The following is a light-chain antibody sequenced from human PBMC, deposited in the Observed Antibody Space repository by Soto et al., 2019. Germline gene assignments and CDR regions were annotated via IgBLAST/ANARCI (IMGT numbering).Light chain of an antibody. CDR1: SSSIGSNF. J-gene: IGLJ2*01. V-gene: IGLV1-47*01. CDR3: AAWDDSLSGRV. Sequence: QSVLTQPPSASGTPGQRVTISCSGSSSSIGSNFVYWYQQLPGTAPKLLIYRNNQRPSGVPDRFSGSKSGTSASLAISGLRSEDEADYYCAAWDDSLSGRVFGGGTKLIVL. CDR2: RNN.